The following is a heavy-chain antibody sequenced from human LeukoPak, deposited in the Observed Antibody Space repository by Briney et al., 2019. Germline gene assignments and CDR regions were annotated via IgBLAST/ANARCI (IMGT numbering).Heavy chain of an antibody. Sequence: GSLRLSCAASGFTFSDYYMSLIRQAPGKGLEWVSYISSSGSTIYYADSVKGRFTISRDNAKNSLYLQMNGLRAEDTAVYYCARAPSEKGAKGLYFDYWGQGTLVTVSS. CDR2: ISSSGSTI. V-gene: IGHV3-11*04. J-gene: IGHJ4*02. CDR3: ARAPSEKGAKGLYFDY. CDR1: GFTFSDYY. D-gene: IGHD1-26*01.